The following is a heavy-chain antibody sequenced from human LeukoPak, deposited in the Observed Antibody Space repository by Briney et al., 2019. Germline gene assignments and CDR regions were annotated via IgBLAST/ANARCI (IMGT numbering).Heavy chain of an antibody. Sequence: PGGSLRLSCAASGFTFSASWMGWVRQAPGKGLEWVANIKQDGSEKYSADSLKGRFTISRDNAKKLLYLQMDSLRVEDTAVYYCARVGPPYYYYYMDVWGKGTTVTVSS. CDR1: GFTFSASW. V-gene: IGHV3-7*01. J-gene: IGHJ6*03. CDR3: ARVGPPYYYYYMDV. CDR2: IKQDGSEK.